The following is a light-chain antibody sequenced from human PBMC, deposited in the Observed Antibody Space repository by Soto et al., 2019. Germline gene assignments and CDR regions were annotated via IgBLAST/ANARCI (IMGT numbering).Light chain of an antibody. Sequence: QSVLTQSPSASASLGASVKLTCTLSSGHSSYAIAWHQQQPEKGPRYLMKLNSDGSHSKGDGIPDRFSGSSSGAERYLTIPSLQSGDEADYYCQPGGTAPVFGGGTKL. J-gene: IGLJ2*01. CDR3: QPGGTAPV. CDR1: SGHSSYA. CDR2: LNSDGSH. V-gene: IGLV4-69*01.